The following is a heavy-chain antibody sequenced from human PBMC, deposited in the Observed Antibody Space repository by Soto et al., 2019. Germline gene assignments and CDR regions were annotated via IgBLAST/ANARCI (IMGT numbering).Heavy chain of an antibody. V-gene: IGHV1-3*01. CDR1: GYTFTSYA. J-gene: IGHJ4*02. Sequence: QVQLVQSGAEVKKPGASVKVSCKASGYTFTSYAMHWVRQAPGQRLEWMGWINAGNGNTKYSQKFQGRVTITRDTSESTAYMELSSLRSEDTAVYYCARDSYSSGWSDYWGQGTLVTVSS. D-gene: IGHD6-19*01. CDR2: INAGNGNT. CDR3: ARDSYSSGWSDY.